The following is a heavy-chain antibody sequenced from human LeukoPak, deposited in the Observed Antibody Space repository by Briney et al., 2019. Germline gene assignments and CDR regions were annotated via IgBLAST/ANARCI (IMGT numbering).Heavy chain of an antibody. V-gene: IGHV4-59*01. Sequence: SETLSLTCTVSGGSISSYYWSWIRQPPGKGLEWIGYIYYSGSTNYNPSLKSRVTISVDTSKNQFSLKLSSVSAADTAVYYCAGLRGYSYGWVFDYWGQGTLVTVSS. J-gene: IGHJ4*02. D-gene: IGHD5-18*01. CDR3: AGLRGYSYGWVFDY. CDR1: GGSISSYY. CDR2: IYYSGST.